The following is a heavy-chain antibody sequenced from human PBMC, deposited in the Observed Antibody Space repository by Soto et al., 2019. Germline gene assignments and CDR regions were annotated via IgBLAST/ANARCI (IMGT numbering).Heavy chain of an antibody. D-gene: IGHD6-13*01. V-gene: IGHV4-59*01. J-gene: IGHJ6*03. CDR1: GGSISSYY. CDR2: IYYSGST. CDR3: ARESGYSSSWCLLYYYMDV. Sequence: QVQLQESGPGLVKPSETLSLTCTVSGGSISSYYWSWIRQPPGKGLEWIGYIYYSGSTNYNPTLKSRVTISVDTSKNQVSLKLSSVTAADTAVYYCARESGYSSSWCLLYYYMDVWGKGTTVTVSS.